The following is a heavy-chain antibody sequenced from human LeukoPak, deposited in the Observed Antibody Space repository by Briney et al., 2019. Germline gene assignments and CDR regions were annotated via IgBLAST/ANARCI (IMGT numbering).Heavy chain of an antibody. CDR2: INAGNGNT. Sequence: ASVKVSCKASGYTFTSYAMHWVRQAPGQRLEWMGSINAGNGNTKYSQEFQGRVTITRDASASTAYMELSSLRSEDMAVYYCARAGAQHYYYYMDVWGKGTTVTVSS. J-gene: IGHJ6*03. V-gene: IGHV1-3*03. D-gene: IGHD1-26*01. CDR3: ARAGAQHYYYYMDV. CDR1: GYTFTSYA.